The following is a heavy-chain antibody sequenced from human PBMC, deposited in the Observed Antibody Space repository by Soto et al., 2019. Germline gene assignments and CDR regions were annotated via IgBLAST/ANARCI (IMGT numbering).Heavy chain of an antibody. D-gene: IGHD3-22*01. CDR1: GFTVSRSY. V-gene: IGHV3-53*02. CDR2: IYTPGST. CDR3: ARGLVGSTTTFDN. Sequence: EVQVVETGGGLIQPGGSLRLSCAASGFTVSRSYMSWVRQAPGKGLEWVSTIYTPGSTYYADSVKGRFTISRDNSKNTLYLQMNSLRAEDTAVYYCARGLVGSTTTFDNWGQGTLVTFSS. J-gene: IGHJ4*02.